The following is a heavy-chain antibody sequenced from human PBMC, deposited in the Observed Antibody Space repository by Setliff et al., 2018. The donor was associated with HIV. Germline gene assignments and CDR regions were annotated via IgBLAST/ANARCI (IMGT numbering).Heavy chain of an antibody. V-gene: IGHV3-23*01. CDR1: GVTFNTYA. D-gene: IGHD2-15*01. CDR3: AKDGISGGAYPPYYFDY. Sequence: GGSLRLSCAASGVTFNTYAMSGVRQAPGKGLEWVSVISGSGGSTFYADSVKGRFTISRDNSKNTLYLQMNGLRVEDTAVYYCAKDGISGGAYPPYYFDYWGHGTLVTVSS. CDR2: ISGSGGST. J-gene: IGHJ4*01.